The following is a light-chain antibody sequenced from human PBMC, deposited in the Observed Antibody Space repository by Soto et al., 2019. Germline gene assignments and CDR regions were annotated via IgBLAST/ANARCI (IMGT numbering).Light chain of an antibody. CDR1: QSVTSSY. V-gene: IGKV3-20*01. CDR3: QQYGSSPWT. J-gene: IGKJ1*01. Sequence: IVLTQSPGTLSLSPGEGLTLSCRASQSVTSSYLAWYQHKPGQAPRLLIYGASTKATGTPDRFSGSGSGTDFTLTISRLEPADFAVYYCQQYGSSPWTFGQGTKVDIK. CDR2: GAS.